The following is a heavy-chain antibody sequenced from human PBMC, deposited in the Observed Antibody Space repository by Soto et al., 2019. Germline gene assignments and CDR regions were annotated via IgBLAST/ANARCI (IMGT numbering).Heavy chain of an antibody. D-gene: IGHD3-10*01. Sequence: ASVKVSCKASGYTFTSYGISWVRQAPGQGLEWMGGIIPIFGTANYAQKFQGRVTITADESTSTAYMELSSLRSEDTAVYYCASYYYGSGSYPQTYYYYYGMDVWGQGTTVTVSS. J-gene: IGHJ6*02. V-gene: IGHV1-69*13. CDR2: IIPIFGTA. CDR3: ASYYYGSGSYPQTYYYYYGMDV. CDR1: GYTFTSYG.